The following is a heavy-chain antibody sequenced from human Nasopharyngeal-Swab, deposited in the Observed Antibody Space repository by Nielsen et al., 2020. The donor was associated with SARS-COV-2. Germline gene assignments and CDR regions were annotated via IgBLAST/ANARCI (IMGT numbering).Heavy chain of an antibody. J-gene: IGHJ3*02. CDR1: GYTFTGYY. D-gene: IGHD3-16*02. V-gene: IGHV1-2*04. Sequence: ASVKVSCKASGYTFTGYYMHWVRQAPGQGLEWMGWINPNSGGTNYAQKFQDWVTMTRDTSISTAYMELSRLRSDDTAVYYCARDDTIYDYVWGSYRPYAFDIWGQGTMVTVSS. CDR2: INPNSGGT. CDR3: ARDDTIYDYVWGSYRPYAFDI.